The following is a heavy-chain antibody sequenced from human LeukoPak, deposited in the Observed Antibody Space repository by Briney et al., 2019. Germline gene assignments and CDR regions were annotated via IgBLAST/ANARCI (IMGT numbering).Heavy chain of an antibody. J-gene: IGHJ6*03. Sequence: ASVKVSCKASGYTFTGYYMHWVRQAPGQGLEWMGWINPNSGGTNYAQKFQGRVTMTSDTSISTAYMELSRLRSDDTAVHYCARAPNYYYYYYMDVWGKGTTVTISS. CDR3: ARAPNYYYYYYMDV. CDR1: GYTFTGYY. V-gene: IGHV1-2*02. CDR2: INPNSGGT.